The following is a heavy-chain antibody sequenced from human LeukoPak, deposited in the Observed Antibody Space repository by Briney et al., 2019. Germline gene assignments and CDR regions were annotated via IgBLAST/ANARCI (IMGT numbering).Heavy chain of an antibody. CDR2: IRHDGSNK. D-gene: IGHD1-26*01. CDR1: GFTFSSYG. V-gene: IGHV3-30*02. J-gene: IGHJ6*03. Sequence: GGSLRLSCAASGFTFSSYGTHWVRQAPGKGLEWVAFIRHDGSNKYYADSVKGRFTISRDNSKNTLYLQMNSLRAEDTAVYYCAKEGVGATYYYYMDVWGKGTTVTVSS. CDR3: AKEGVGATYYYYMDV.